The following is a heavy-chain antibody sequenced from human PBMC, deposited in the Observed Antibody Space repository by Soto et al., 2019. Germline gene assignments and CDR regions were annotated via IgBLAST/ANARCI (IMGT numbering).Heavy chain of an antibody. CDR2: ISYDGSNK. CDR3: AKDGQYYYYDSSGYYADY. V-gene: IGHV3-30*18. J-gene: IGHJ4*02. Sequence: GGSLRLSCAASGFTFSSYGMHWVRQAPGKGLEWVAVISYDGSNKYYADSVKGRFTISRDNSKNTLYLQMNSLRAEDTAVYYCAKDGQYYYYDSSGYYADYWGQGTLVTVSS. CDR1: GFTFSSYG. D-gene: IGHD3-22*01.